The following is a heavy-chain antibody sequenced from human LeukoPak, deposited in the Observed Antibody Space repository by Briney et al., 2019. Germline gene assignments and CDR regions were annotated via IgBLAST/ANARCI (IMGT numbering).Heavy chain of an antibody. D-gene: IGHD2-8*02. CDR2: ISSSAGSI. V-gene: IGHV3-11*04. Sequence: GGSLRLSCVVSGFTFTDYYMSWIRQAPGKGLEWVSYISSSAGSIDYADSVKGRFTISRDNARNSLYLQMNSLRAEDTAVYYCAGTGYVSYYYYYMDVWGKGTTVTVSS. CDR1: GFTFTDYY. CDR3: AGTGYVSYYYYYMDV. J-gene: IGHJ6*03.